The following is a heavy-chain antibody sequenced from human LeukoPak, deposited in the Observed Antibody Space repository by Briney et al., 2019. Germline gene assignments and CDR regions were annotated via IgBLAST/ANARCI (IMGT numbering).Heavy chain of an antibody. CDR1: GFTFSIYS. CDR2: ISADSNTI. J-gene: IGHJ4*02. V-gene: IGHV3-48*02. CDR3: ARGGETYFDY. D-gene: IGHD3-16*01. Sequence: GGSLRLSCAASGFTFSIYSMNWVRQAPGEGLEWLSYISADSNTIYYADSVKGRFTISRDNAKTSLYLQMNTLRDEDTAVYYCARGGETYFDYWGQGTLVTVSS.